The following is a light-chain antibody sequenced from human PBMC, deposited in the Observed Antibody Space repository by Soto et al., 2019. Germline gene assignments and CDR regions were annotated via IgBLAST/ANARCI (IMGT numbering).Light chain of an antibody. Sequence: DIQMTQSPSSLSASVGDRVTITCRASQSISSCLKWYQQKPGKAPKLRIYDASSMQSGVPSRFSGSGSATYFTLTISSLQPEDFATYYRQQRYRTPPTFGQGTKLEIK. CDR3: QQRYRTPPT. CDR1: QSISSC. CDR2: DAS. V-gene: IGKV1-39*01. J-gene: IGKJ2*01.